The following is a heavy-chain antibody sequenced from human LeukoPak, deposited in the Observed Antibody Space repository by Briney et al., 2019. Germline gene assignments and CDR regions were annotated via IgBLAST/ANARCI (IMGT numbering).Heavy chain of an antibody. CDR1: GFTFSSYE. V-gene: IGHV3-48*03. CDR3: ARDREYDSSGYYNY. Sequence: GGSLRLSCAASGFTFSSYEMNWVRQAPGKGLEWVSYISSSGSTIYYADSVKGRFTISRDNAKNSLYLQMNSLRAEDTALYYCARDREYDSSGYYNYWGQGTLVTVSS. J-gene: IGHJ4*02. CDR2: ISSSGSTI. D-gene: IGHD3-22*01.